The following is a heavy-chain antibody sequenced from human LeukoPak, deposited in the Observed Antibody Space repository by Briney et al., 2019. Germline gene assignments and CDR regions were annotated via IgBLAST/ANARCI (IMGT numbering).Heavy chain of an antibody. V-gene: IGHV3-66*01. CDR1: GFTVSSSY. Sequence: GGSLRLSCAASGFTVSSSYMSWVRQAPGKGLEWVPVIYSGGSTYYADSVKDRFIISRDNSKNTLYLQLNSLRADDTAVYYCARSYSNSWPQIDYWGQGTLVTVSP. CDR3: ARSYSNSWPQIDY. CDR2: IYSGGST. D-gene: IGHD6-13*01. J-gene: IGHJ4*02.